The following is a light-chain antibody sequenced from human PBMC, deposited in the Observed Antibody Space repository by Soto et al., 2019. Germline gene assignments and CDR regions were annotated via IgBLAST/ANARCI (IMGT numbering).Light chain of an antibody. V-gene: IGKV3-11*01. J-gene: IGKJ5*01. CDR2: GPS. Sequence: EIVLTQSPATLSLSPGERATLSCRASQSGRNYVAWYQQKPGQAPMLIISGPSNRATGIPARFSGSGSGTDFTLTISSLEPEDSAVYYCQQRSSWPSTFGQGTRLEIK. CDR1: QSGRNY. CDR3: QQRSSWPST.